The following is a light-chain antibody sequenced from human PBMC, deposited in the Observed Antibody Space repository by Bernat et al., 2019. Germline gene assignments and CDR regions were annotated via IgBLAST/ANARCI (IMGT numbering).Light chain of an antibody. Sequence: QSALTQPASVSGSPGQSITISCTGTSSDVGAYNYVSWYQQHPGKAPKVMIYDVSNRPSGVSNRFSGSKSGNTASLTISGLQAEDEAEYYCRSYTSSTTWVFGGGTKLTVL. CDR2: DVS. V-gene: IGLV2-14*03. CDR1: SSDVGAYNY. CDR3: RSYTSSTTWV. J-gene: IGLJ3*02.